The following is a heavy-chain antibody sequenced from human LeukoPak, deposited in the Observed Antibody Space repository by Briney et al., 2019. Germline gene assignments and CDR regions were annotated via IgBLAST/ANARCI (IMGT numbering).Heavy chain of an antibody. Sequence: SETLSLTCTVSGGSISSYYWSWIRQPPGKGLEWIGYIYYSGSTNYNPSLKSRVTISIDTSKNQFSLKLSSVTAADTAVYYCARDRCSSTSCYQGSTWFDPWGQGTLVTVSS. J-gene: IGHJ5*02. D-gene: IGHD2-2*01. V-gene: IGHV4-59*12. CDR1: GGSISSYY. CDR2: IYYSGST. CDR3: ARDRCSSTSCYQGSTWFDP.